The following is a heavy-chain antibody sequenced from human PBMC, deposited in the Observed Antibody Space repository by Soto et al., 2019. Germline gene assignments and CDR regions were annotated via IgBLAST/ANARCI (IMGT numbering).Heavy chain of an antibody. V-gene: IGHV5-51*01. J-gene: IGHJ4*02. Sequence: PGESLKISCKGSGYSFTSDCIGWVRELPGKGLEWMGIIYPGDSDTRYSPSFQGQVTISADKSISTAYLQWSSLKASDTAMYYCARRTRTYSSSWWVYYWGQGTLVTVSS. CDR1: GYSFTSDC. D-gene: IGHD6-13*01. CDR2: IYPGDSDT. CDR3: ARRTRTYSSSWWVYY.